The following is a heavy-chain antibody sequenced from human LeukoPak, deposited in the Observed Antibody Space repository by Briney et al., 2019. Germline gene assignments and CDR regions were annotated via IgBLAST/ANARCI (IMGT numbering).Heavy chain of an antibody. D-gene: IGHD4-17*01. Sequence: PGGSLRLSCAASGFTFSSYGMHWVRQAPGKGLEWVAVISYDGSNKYFADSVKGRFTISRDNSKNTLYLQMNSLRAEDTAVYYCAKNWGHYGDWIDYWGQGTLVTVSS. CDR1: GFTFSSYG. CDR2: ISYDGSNK. CDR3: AKNWGHYGDWIDY. J-gene: IGHJ4*02. V-gene: IGHV3-30*18.